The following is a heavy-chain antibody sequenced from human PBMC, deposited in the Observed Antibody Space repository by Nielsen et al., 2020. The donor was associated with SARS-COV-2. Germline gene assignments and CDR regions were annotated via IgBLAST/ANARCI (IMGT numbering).Heavy chain of an antibody. V-gene: IGHV3-74*01. CDR2: INSDGSST. Sequence: GGSLRLSCAASGFTFSSYWMHWVRQAPGKGLVWVSRINSDGSSTSYADSVKGRFTISRDNAKNTLYLQMNSLRAEDAAVYYCARDRTPVYYDIAYSNWFDPWGQGTLVTVSS. J-gene: IGHJ5*02. D-gene: IGHD3-9*01. CDR1: GFTFSSYW. CDR3: ARDRTPVYYDIAYSNWFDP.